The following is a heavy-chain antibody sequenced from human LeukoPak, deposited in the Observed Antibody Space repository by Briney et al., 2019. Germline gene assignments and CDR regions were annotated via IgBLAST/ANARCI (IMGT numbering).Heavy chain of an antibody. Sequence: ASVKVSCKASGYTFINNWMHWVRQAPGQGLEWIGLINPTGTGTLYAQKFQGRVTMTRDMSTSTDYVELKSLRSEDTAVYYCARDNSVGDIAWWFDPWGQGTLVTVSS. CDR1: GYTFINNW. CDR3: ARDNSVGDIAWWFDP. V-gene: IGHV1-46*01. J-gene: IGHJ5*02. D-gene: IGHD3-10*01. CDR2: INPTGTGT.